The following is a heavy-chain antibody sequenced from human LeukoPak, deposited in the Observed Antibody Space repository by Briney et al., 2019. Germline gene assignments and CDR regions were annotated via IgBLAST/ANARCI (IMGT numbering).Heavy chain of an antibody. V-gene: IGHV3-21*01. J-gene: IGHJ6*03. D-gene: IGHD6-13*01. Sequence: GGSLRLSCAASGFTFSSYAMSWVRQAPGKGLEWVSSISSSSSYIYYADSVKGRFTISRDNAKNSLYLQMNSLRAEDTAVYYCARTPYSSSWYGYYYYYMDVWGKGTTVTVSS. CDR2: ISSSSSYI. CDR3: ARTPYSSSWYGYYYYYMDV. CDR1: GFTFSSYA.